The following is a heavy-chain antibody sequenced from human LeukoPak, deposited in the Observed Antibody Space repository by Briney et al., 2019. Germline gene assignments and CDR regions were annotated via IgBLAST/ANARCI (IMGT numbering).Heavy chain of an antibody. V-gene: IGHV4-59*01. J-gene: IGHJ4*02. CDR3: ARWGYYGSGSYYTFDY. D-gene: IGHD3-10*01. CDR2: IYYSGST. CDR1: GGSIGSYY. Sequence: SETLSLTCTVSGGSIGSYYWSWIRQPPGKGLEWIGYIYYSGSTNYNPSLKSRVTISVDTSKNQFSLKLSSVTAADTAVYYCARWGYYGSGSYYTFDYWGQGTLVTVSS.